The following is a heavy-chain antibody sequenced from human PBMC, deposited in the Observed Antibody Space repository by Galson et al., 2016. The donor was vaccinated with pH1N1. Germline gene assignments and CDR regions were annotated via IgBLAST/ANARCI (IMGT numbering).Heavy chain of an antibody. Sequence: SLRLSCAASGFTFSSYWMTWVRQAPGKGLEWVAHIEQDGSEKYYVDTVKGRFTISRDNAKDSLYLQMDSLRAEDTAVYYCARELYNDGSYWCQGTLVTGSS. CDR3: ARELYNDGSY. J-gene: IGHJ4*02. V-gene: IGHV3-7*01. CDR2: IEQDGSEK. CDR1: GFTFSSYW. D-gene: IGHD3-10*01.